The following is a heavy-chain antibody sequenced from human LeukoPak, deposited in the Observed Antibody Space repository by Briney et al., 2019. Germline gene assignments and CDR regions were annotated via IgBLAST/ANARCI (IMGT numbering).Heavy chain of an antibody. V-gene: IGHV3-23*01. D-gene: IGHD6-19*01. CDR3: AKLIAVAGTPSGEDY. CDR2: ISGSGGST. Sequence: GGSLRLSCAASGFTFSSYAMSWVRQAPGKGLEWVSAISGSGGSTYYADSVKGRFTISRDNSKNTLYLQMNSLRAEDTAVYYCAKLIAVAGTPSGEDYWGQGTLVTVSS. J-gene: IGHJ4*02. CDR1: GFTFSSYA.